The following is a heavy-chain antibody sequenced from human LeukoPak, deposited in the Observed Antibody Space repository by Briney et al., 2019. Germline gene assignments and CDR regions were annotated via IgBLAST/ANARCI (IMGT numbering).Heavy chain of an antibody. V-gene: IGHV3-7*01. D-gene: IGHD3-9*01. Sequence: GGSLRLSCAASGFIFSSYWMSWVRQAPGKGLEWVAKIKEDESEKYYVDSVKGRFTISRDNAKNSLYLQMSSLRAEDTAVYYCARGLVPPDYWGQGTLVTVSS. CDR1: GFIFSSYW. CDR2: IKEDESEK. J-gene: IGHJ4*02. CDR3: ARGLVPPDY.